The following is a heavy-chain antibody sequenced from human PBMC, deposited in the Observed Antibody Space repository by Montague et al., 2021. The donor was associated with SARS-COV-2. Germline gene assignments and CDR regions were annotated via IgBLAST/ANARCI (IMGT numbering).Heavy chain of an antibody. D-gene: IGHD6-13*01. J-gene: IGHJ6*03. CDR1: GFTFSSYD. Sequence: SLRLSCAASGFTFSSYDMHWVRQATGKGLGWVSAIGTAGDTYYPGSVKGRFTISRENAKNSLYLQMNSLRAGDTAVYYCARAVGSSWSYYYYYYMDVWGKGTTVTVSS. CDR3: ARAVGSSWSYYYYYYMDV. V-gene: IGHV3-13*04. CDR2: IGTAGDT.